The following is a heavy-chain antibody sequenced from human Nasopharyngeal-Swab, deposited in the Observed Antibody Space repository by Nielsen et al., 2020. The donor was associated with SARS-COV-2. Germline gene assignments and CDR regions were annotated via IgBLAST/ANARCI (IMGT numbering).Heavy chain of an antibody. V-gene: IGHV1-8*01. J-gene: IGHJ4*02. CDR3: ARAYSSGWTWFDY. Sequence: ASVKASCKASGYTFTSYDINWVRQATGQGLEWMGWMNPNSGNTGYAQKFQGRVTMTRNTSISTAYMELSSLRSEDTAVYYCARAYSSGWTWFDYWGQGTLVTVSS. D-gene: IGHD6-19*01. CDR1: GYTFTSYD. CDR2: MNPNSGNT.